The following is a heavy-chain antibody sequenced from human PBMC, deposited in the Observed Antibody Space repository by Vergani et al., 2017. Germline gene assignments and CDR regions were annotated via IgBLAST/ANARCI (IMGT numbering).Heavy chain of an antibody. V-gene: IGHV1-24*01. CDR2: FDPEDGET. Sequence: QVQLVQSGAEVKKPGASVKVSCKVSGYTLTELSMHWVRQAPGKGLEWMGGFDPEDGETIYAQKFQGRVTMTEDTSTSTAYMELSSLRSEDTAVYYCARDHGDTVTTLRGSNWFDPWGQGTLVTVSS. J-gene: IGHJ5*02. CDR1: GYTLTELS. D-gene: IGHD4-11*01. CDR3: ARDHGDTVTTLRGSNWFDP.